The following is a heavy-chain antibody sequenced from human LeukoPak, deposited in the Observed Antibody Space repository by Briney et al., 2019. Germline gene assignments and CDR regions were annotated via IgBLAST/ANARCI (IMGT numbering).Heavy chain of an antibody. V-gene: IGHV1-46*01. D-gene: IGHD3-10*01. CDR2: INPSGGST. CDR3: ARVGITMVRGVNSSPFDY. Sequence: ASVKVSCKASGYTFTSYYMHWVRQAPGQGLEWMGIINPSGGSTSYAQKFQGRVTMTRDTSTSTVYMELSSLRSEDTAVYYCARVGITMVRGVNSSPFDYWGQGTLVTVSS. J-gene: IGHJ4*02. CDR1: GYTFTSYY.